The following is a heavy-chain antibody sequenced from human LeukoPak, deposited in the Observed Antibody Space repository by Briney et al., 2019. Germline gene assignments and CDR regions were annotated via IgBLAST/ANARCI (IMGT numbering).Heavy chain of an antibody. CDR1: GDSISSDGYS. Sequence: SQTLSLTCAVSGDSISSDGYSWSWIRQPPGKGLEWIGYIYHSGSTYYNPSLKSRVTISVDRSKNQSSLKLSSVTAADTAVYYCARETRYCSGGSCYSGMDVWGQGTTVTVSS. CDR3: ARETRYCSGGSCYSGMDV. V-gene: IGHV4-30-2*01. CDR2: IYHSGST. D-gene: IGHD2-15*01. J-gene: IGHJ6*02.